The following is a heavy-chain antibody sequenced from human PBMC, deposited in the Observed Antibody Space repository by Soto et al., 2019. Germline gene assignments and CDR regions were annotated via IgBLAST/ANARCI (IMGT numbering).Heavy chain of an antibody. Sequence: SETLSLTCTVSGGSISSGDYYWSWIRQPPVKGLEWIGYIYYSGSTYYNPSLKSRVTISVDTSKNKFSLKLSSVTAADTAVYYCARDGIRNSGYYQYASWGQATLVSVSS. J-gene: IGHJ5*02. V-gene: IGHV4-30-4*01. CDR3: ARDGIRNSGYYQYAS. D-gene: IGHD3-22*01. CDR1: GGSISSGDYY. CDR2: IYYSGST.